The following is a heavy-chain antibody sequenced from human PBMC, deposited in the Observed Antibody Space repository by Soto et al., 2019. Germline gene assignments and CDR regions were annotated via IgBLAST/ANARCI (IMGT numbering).Heavy chain of an antibody. D-gene: IGHD3-16*02. V-gene: IGHV4-39*01. CDR1: GGSISSSSYY. J-gene: IGHJ4*02. CDR3: ASTRYYDYVWGSYRYTAFDY. Sequence: SETLSLTCTVSGGSISSSSYYWGWIRQPPGKGLEWIGSIYYSGSTYYNPSLKSRVTISVDTSKNQFSLKLSSVTAADTAVYYCASTRYYDYVWGSYRYTAFDYWGQGTLVTVSS. CDR2: IYYSGST.